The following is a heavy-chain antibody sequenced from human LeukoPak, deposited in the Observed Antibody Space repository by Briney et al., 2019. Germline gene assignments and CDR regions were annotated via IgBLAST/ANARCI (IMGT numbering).Heavy chain of an antibody. V-gene: IGHV3-7*01. J-gene: IGHJ3*02. D-gene: IGHD1-26*01. CDR3: ARESRIVGDTDDAFDI. Sequence: PGGSLRLSCAASGFTFSWYYMSWVRQAPGKGLEWVGNIKQDGSEKFYVDSVKGRFTISRDNAKNSLFLQINSLRAEDTAVYYCARESRIVGDTDDAFDIWGHGIMVTVSS. CDR1: GFTFSWYY. CDR2: IKQDGSEK.